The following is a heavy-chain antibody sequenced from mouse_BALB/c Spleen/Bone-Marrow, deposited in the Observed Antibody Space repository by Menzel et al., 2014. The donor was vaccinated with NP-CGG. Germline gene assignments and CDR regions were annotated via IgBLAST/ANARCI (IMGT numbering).Heavy chain of an antibody. V-gene: IGHV5-6-3*01. D-gene: IGHD2-3*01. CDR3: ARGVDDYSWFAY. J-gene: IGHJ3*01. CDR2: INRNGGTN. CDR1: GFTFSSYG. Sequence: DVMLVESGGGLVQPGGSLKLSCTASGFTFSSYGLSWVRQTPDKRPELVATINRNGGTNSYPDSVKGRFTISRDNAKNTLYLQMSSLKSEDTALYYCARGVDDYSWFAYWGQGTLVTVSA.